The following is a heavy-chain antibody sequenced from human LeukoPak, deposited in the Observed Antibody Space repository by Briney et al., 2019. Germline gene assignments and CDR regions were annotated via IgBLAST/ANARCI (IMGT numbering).Heavy chain of an antibody. CDR3: AKRGATRTIDY. CDR1: GFTFSSYA. CDR2: ISGSSDST. Sequence: GGSLRLSCAASGFTFSSYAMNWVRQAPGKGLEWVSSISGSSDSTYYADSVKGRFTISRDNSRNTLYLQMNSLRAEDTAVYYCAKRGATRTIDYWGQGSLVTVSS. V-gene: IGHV3-23*01. D-gene: IGHD1-26*01. J-gene: IGHJ4*02.